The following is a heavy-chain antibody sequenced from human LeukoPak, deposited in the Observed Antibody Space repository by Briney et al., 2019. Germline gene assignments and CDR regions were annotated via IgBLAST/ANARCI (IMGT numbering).Heavy chain of an antibody. Sequence: ASVKVSCKASGYTFINNDINWVRQAPGQGLEWMAWIDPKNGNRGYAQNFQGRVTMTTGTSISTAYMELSSLRSEDTAVYCCARSHTRKGFCGSGRCYPAVWWFDPWGQGTLVTVSS. V-gene: IGHV1-8*01. D-gene: IGHD2-15*01. CDR1: GYTFINND. CDR3: ARSHTRKGFCGSGRCYPAVWWFDP. CDR2: IDPKNGNR. J-gene: IGHJ5*02.